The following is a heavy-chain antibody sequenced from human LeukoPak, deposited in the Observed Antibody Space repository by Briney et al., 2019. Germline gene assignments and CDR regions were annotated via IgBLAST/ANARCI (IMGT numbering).Heavy chain of an antibody. CDR3: ARGPRIAVVGPRIRRAEYFQH. CDR2: ISYDGSNK. V-gene: IGHV3-30*03. J-gene: IGHJ1*01. Sequence: GGSLRLSCAASGFTFSSYGMHWVRQAPGKGLEWVAVISYDGSNKYYADSVKGRFTISRDNSKNTLYLQMNSLRAEDTAVYYCARGPRIAVVGPRIRRAEYFQHWGQGTLVTVSS. CDR1: GFTFSSYG. D-gene: IGHD6-19*01.